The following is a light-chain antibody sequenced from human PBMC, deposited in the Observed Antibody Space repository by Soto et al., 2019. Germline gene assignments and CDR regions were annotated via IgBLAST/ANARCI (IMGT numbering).Light chain of an antibody. CDR2: EVN. CDR1: SSDVGDYKY. V-gene: IGLV2-8*01. J-gene: IGLJ3*02. Sequence: QSALTQPASVSGSPGQSLTISCTGSSSDVGDYKYVSWYQHSPGKAPKLIISEVNKRPSGVPDRFSGSKSGNTASLTVSGLQAEDEADYYCSSYAGIKHWVFGGGTKVTVL. CDR3: SSYAGIKHWV.